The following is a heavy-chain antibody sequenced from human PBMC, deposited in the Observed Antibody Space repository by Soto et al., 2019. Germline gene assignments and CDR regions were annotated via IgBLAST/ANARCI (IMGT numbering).Heavy chain of an antibody. J-gene: IGHJ6*01. V-gene: IGHV1-69*12. CDR2: IMPVFSTP. CDR3: ARDKDRQQLGGNYYYIMDV. CDR1: GGTFRTSA. D-gene: IGHD3-3*02. Sequence: QVQLVQSGAEVKKPGSSVKVSCKTSGGTFRTSAISWVRQAPGQGLEWMGGIMPVFSTPDYAQKFQSRVTITADESTGTAYMELSSLRSADTAVYYCARDKDRQQLGGNYYYIMDVWGQGTTVTVSS.